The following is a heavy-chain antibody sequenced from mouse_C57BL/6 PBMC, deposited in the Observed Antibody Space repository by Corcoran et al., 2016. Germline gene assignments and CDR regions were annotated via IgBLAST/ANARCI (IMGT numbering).Heavy chain of an antibody. V-gene: IGHV1-76*01. Sequence: QVQLKQSGAELVRPGASVKLSCKASGYTFTDYYINWVKQRPGQGLEWIARIYPGSGNTYYNEKFKGKATLTAEKSSSTAYMLLSSLTSEDSAVYFCARRYIYAMDYWGQGTSVTVSS. CDR2: IYPGSGNT. CDR1: GYTFTDYY. CDR3: ARRYIYAMDY. J-gene: IGHJ4*01.